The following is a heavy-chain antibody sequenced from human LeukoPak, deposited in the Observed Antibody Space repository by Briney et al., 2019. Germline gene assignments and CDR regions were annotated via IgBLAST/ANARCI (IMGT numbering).Heavy chain of an antibody. CDR2: ISYDGSNK. Sequence: GRSLRLSCAASGFTFSSYGMHWVRQAPGKGLEWVAVISYDGSNKYYADSVKGRFTISRDNSKNTLYLQMNSLRAEDTAVYYCAKSVVVTAREYFQHWGQGTLVTVSS. CDR3: AKSVVVTAREYFQH. CDR1: GFTFSSYG. J-gene: IGHJ1*01. V-gene: IGHV3-30*18. D-gene: IGHD2-21*02.